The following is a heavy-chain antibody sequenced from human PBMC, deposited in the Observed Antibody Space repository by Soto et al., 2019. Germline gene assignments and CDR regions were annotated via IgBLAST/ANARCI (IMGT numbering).Heavy chain of an antibody. V-gene: IGHV3-53*04. D-gene: IGHD3-3*01. CDR3: AKDQDFGVVPIAPFKH. J-gene: IGHJ1*01. CDR1: GFTVSSNY. CDR2: IYSGGST. Sequence: GGSLRLSCAASGFTVSSNYMSWVRQAPGKGLEWVSVIYSGGSTYYADSVKGRFTISRHNSKNTLYLQMNSLRAEDTAVYYCAKDQDFGVVPIAPFKHWGQGTLVTVSS.